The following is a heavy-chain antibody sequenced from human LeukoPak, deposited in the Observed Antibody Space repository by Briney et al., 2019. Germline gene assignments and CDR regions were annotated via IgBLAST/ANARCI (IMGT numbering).Heavy chain of an antibody. Sequence: ASVKVSCKASGYTFTSYGISWVRQAPGQGLEWMGWISAYNGNTNYAQKLQGRVTMTTDTSTSTAYMELRSLRSDDTAVYYCASLVDYYDSSGWTDAFDIWGQGTMVTVSS. D-gene: IGHD3-22*01. CDR1: GYTFTSYG. V-gene: IGHV1-18*01. CDR2: ISAYNGNT. J-gene: IGHJ3*02. CDR3: ASLVDYYDSSGWTDAFDI.